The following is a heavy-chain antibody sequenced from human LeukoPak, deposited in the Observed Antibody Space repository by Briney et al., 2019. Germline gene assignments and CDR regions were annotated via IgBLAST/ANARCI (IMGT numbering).Heavy chain of an antibody. D-gene: IGHD6-19*01. CDR3: ARGYSSGWEYFDY. CDR2: ISSSSYI. J-gene: IGHJ4*02. CDR1: GFTFSSYS. V-gene: IGHV3-21*01. Sequence: GGSLRLSCAASGFTFSSYSMNWVRQAPGKGLEWVSSISSSSYIYYADSVKGRFTISRDNAKNSLYLQMNSLRAEDTAVYYCARGYSSGWEYFDYWGQGTLVTVSS.